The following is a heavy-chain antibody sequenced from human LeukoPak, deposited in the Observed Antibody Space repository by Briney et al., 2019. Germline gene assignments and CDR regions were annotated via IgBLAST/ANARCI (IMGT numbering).Heavy chain of an antibody. D-gene: IGHD3-10*01. V-gene: IGHV3-33*01. CDR2: IWYDGSNK. Sequence: PGGSLRLSCAASGFTFSSYGMHWVRQAPGKGLEWVAVIWYDGSNKYYADSVRGRFTISRDNSKNTLYLQMNSLRAEDTAVYYCARDHQFGDYYFDYWGQGTLVTVSS. J-gene: IGHJ4*02. CDR1: GFTFSSYG. CDR3: ARDHQFGDYYFDY.